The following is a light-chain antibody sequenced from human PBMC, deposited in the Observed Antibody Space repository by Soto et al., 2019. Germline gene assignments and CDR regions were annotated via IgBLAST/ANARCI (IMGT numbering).Light chain of an antibody. CDR2: QGS. Sequence: QSVLTQPASVSGSPGQSITISCTGSSSDVGSYNHVSWYQQYPGKAPKLMIYQGSKRPSGVSSRFSGSKSGNSASLTISGLQTEDEAEYFCCSYAGIGTPYVFGTGTKVTVL. CDR3: CSYAGIGTPYV. V-gene: IGLV2-23*01. CDR1: SSDVGSYNH. J-gene: IGLJ1*01.